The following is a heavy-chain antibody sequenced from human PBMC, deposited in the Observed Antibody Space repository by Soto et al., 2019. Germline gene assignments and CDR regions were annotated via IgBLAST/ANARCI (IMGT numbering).Heavy chain of an antibody. CDR3: AKGGEYWYFDL. J-gene: IGHJ2*01. V-gene: IGHV3-23*01. CDR1: GFTFGSYS. Sequence: EMQLSDSGGGLVQPGGSLRLSCAASGFTFGSYSISWIRQPPGKGLEWVATISGSGESTYYADSVKGRFTISRDNSKNTLYLQMNSLRAEDTAVYHCAKGGEYWYFDLWGRGTLVTVSS. CDR2: ISGSGEST. D-gene: IGHD3-10*01.